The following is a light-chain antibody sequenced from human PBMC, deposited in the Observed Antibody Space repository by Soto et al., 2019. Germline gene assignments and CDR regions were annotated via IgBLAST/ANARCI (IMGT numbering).Light chain of an antibody. CDR1: QSVSSSY. J-gene: IGKJ2*01. V-gene: IGKV3-20*01. CDR2: ASS. Sequence: EIVLTQSPGTLSLSPGERATLSCRASQSVSSSYLAWYQQKPGQAPRLLIYASSSRATGIPDRFSGSGSGTDFTLTISRLESEDFAVYYCQQYSSSPVTFGQGTKLEIK. CDR3: QQYSSSPVT.